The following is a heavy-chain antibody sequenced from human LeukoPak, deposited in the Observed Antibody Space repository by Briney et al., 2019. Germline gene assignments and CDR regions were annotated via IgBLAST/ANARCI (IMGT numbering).Heavy chain of an antibody. CDR1: GFTFSSYD. Sequence: PGGSLRLSCAASGFTFSSYDMTWVRQAPGKGLEWVSSISGSGSNIYYADSVKGRFTISRDNAKNSLYLQMNSLRAEDTAVYYCARDSQLVYYYYMDVWGKGTTVTISS. CDR3: ARDSQLVYYYYMDV. D-gene: IGHD6-13*01. CDR2: ISGSGSNI. J-gene: IGHJ6*03. V-gene: IGHV3-21*01.